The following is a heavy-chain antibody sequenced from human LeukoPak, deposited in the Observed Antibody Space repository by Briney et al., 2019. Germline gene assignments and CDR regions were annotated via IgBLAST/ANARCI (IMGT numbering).Heavy chain of an antibody. Sequence: SETLSLTCTVSGGSISSGDYYWSWIRQPPGKGLEWIGYIYYSGSTYYNPSLKSRVTISVDRSKNQFSLKLSSVTAADTAVYYCARTAGKGLRWYPNAYWYFDLWGRGTLVTVS. V-gene: IGHV4-30-4*01. CDR1: GGSISSGDYY. J-gene: IGHJ2*01. CDR3: ARTAGKGLRWYPNAYWYFDL. CDR2: IYYSGST. D-gene: IGHD4-23*01.